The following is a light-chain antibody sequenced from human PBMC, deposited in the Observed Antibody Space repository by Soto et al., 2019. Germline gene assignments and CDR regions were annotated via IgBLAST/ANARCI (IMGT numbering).Light chain of an antibody. V-gene: IGKV1-33*01. J-gene: IGKJ5*01. Sequence: DIQMTQSPSSLSASVGDRVTTTCQASQAISTYLNWYQQKPGKAPKLLIYDASNLETGVPSRFSGSGSGTDFTFTISSLQPEDIATYYCQQYDNLPVTFGQGTRLEIK. CDR2: DAS. CDR1: QAISTY. CDR3: QQYDNLPVT.